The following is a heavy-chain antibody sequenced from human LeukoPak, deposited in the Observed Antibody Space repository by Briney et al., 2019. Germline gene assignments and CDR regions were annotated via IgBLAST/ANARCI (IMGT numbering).Heavy chain of an antibody. CDR2: VYPFGST. V-gene: IGHV4-4*07. D-gene: IGHD2-2*01. J-gene: IGHJ3*01. Sequence: SHTVSLTRTVSVCSMNPYYWSWIRKPGAKGLEYIGRVYPFGSTNYNPPLNSRVTHSVETSKNQLSLRLISATAADTAVYCCARVCAGSDGRYCSSTSSYPRPFDLWGQGTLVTVSS. CDR1: VCSMNPYY. CDR3: ARVCAGSDGRYCSSTSSYPRPFDL.